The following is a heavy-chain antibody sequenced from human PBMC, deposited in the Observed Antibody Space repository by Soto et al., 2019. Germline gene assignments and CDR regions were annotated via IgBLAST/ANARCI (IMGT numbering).Heavy chain of an antibody. Sequence: GGSLRLSCAASGFTFSSYWMSWVRQAPGKGLEWVANIKQDGSEKYYVDSVKGRFTISRDNAKNSLYLQMSSLRAEDTAVYYCAREGLITIFLGGLTGPVDYWGQGTLVTVSS. J-gene: IGHJ4*02. V-gene: IGHV3-7*05. CDR2: IKQDGSEK. CDR1: GFTFSSYW. D-gene: IGHD3-9*01. CDR3: AREGLITIFLGGLTGPVDY.